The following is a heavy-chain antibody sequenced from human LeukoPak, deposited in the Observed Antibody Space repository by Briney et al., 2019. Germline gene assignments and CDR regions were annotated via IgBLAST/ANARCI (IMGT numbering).Heavy chain of an antibody. CDR2: LYYSGTT. D-gene: IGHD1-1*01. J-gene: IGHJ4*02. V-gene: IGHV4-38-2*01. CDR3: TRTLAYTANWD. Sequence: PSETLPLTCAVSGDSIRSDYYWGWIRQPPGKGLEYIGFLYYSGTTSYNPSPKSRITMSLDTSKNHFSLSLSSVTAADTGVYYCTRTLAYTANWDWGQGTLVTVSS. CDR1: GDSIRSDYY.